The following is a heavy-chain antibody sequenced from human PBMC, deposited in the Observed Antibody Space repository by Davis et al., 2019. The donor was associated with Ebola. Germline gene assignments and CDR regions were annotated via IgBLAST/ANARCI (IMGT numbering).Heavy chain of an antibody. CDR3: ARELRYDSSGYYPNFDY. V-gene: IGHV3-23*01. J-gene: IGHJ4*02. CDR2: ISGSGGST. CDR1: GFTFSTCI. Sequence: PGGSLRLSCAASGFTFSTCIMSWVRQAPGKGLEWVPAISGSGGSTYYADSVKGRFTISRDNSKNTLYLQMNSLRAEDTAVYYCARELRYDSSGYYPNFDYWGQGTLVTVSS. D-gene: IGHD3-22*01.